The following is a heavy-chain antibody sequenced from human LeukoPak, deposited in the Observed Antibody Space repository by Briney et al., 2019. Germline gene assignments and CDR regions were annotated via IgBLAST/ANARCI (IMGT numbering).Heavy chain of an antibody. D-gene: IGHD1-26*01. CDR1: GYTFTTYG. J-gene: IGHJ4*02. V-gene: IGHV1-18*01. Sequence: GASVKVSCKASGYTFTTYGITWVRQAPGQGLEWMGWTSAYNGNTNYAPKLQGRVTMTTDTSTSTAYMELRSLRSDDTAVYYCARDQGGSYGIALGYWGQGTLVTVSS. CDR2: TSAYNGNT. CDR3: ARDQGGSYGIALGY.